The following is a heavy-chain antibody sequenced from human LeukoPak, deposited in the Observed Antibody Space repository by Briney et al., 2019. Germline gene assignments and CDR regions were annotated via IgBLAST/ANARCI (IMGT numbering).Heavy chain of an antibody. CDR3: ATGVHGIAAAGDYYFDY. D-gene: IGHD6-13*01. J-gene: IGHJ4*02. CDR2: MYYRGNT. V-gene: IGHV4-59*01. CDR1: GGSIRSYY. Sequence: SETLSLTCTVSGGSIRSYYWSWIRQPPGKGLEWIGYMYYRGNTNYNPSLKSRVTISVDTSKNQFSLKLSSVTAADTAVYYCATGVHGIAAAGDYYFDYWGQGTLVTVSS.